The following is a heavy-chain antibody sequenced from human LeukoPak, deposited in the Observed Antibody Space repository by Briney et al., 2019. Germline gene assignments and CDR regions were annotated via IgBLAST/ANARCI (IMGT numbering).Heavy chain of an antibody. Sequence: PGRSLRLSCAASGFTFSSYGMHWVRQAPGKGLEWVADIWYDGSHKYFADSVKGRFTISRDNSKNTLYLQMHSLRAEDTAVYYCAKDNVAAAGRYFDYWGQGTLVTVSS. CDR3: AKDNVAAAGRYFDY. CDR2: IWYDGSHK. CDR1: GFTFSSYG. J-gene: IGHJ4*02. V-gene: IGHV3-33*06. D-gene: IGHD6-13*01.